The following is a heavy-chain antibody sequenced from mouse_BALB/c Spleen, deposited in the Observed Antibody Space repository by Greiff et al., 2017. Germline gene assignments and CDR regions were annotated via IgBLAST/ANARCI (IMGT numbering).Heavy chain of an antibody. V-gene: IGHV1-14*01. CDR2: INPYNDGT. CDR1: GYTFTSYV. Sequence: VQLQQSGPELVKPGASVKMSCKASGYTFTSYVMHWVKQKPGQGLEWIGYINPYNDGTKYNEKFKGKATLTSDKPSSTAYMELSSLTSEDSAVYYCAREDYYGSSYWYFDVWGAGTTVTVSS. D-gene: IGHD1-1*01. CDR3: AREDYYGSSYWYFDV. J-gene: IGHJ1*01.